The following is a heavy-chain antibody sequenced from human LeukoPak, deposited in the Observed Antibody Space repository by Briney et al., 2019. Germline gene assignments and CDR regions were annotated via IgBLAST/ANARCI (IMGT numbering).Heavy chain of an antibody. Sequence: GESLKISCKASGYTFANHWIGWVRQMPGKGLDWMAIMYPGDSDIRYSPSFQGQVTISADRSITTAYLQWNSPKASDTAIYYCATAYNSDYWGQGTLVTVSS. J-gene: IGHJ4*02. D-gene: IGHD1-14*01. CDR1: GYTFANHW. CDR2: MYPGDSDI. CDR3: ATAYNSDY. V-gene: IGHV5-51*01.